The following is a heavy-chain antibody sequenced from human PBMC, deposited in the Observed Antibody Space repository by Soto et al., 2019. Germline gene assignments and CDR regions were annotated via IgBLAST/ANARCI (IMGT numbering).Heavy chain of an antibody. CDR2: IFPSDSET. CDR3: ARHPLIVIPLYILDV. J-gene: IGHJ6*02. CDR1: GYNFAIHW. Sequence: GESLKISCQATGYNFAIHWIGWVRQLPGKGLEWMGIIFPSDSETRYSPSFRGQVTMSVDKSINTAYLQWRSLKASDTAMYYCARHPLIVIPLYILDVWGHGTTVTVSS. V-gene: IGHV5-51*01. D-gene: IGHD2-2*02.